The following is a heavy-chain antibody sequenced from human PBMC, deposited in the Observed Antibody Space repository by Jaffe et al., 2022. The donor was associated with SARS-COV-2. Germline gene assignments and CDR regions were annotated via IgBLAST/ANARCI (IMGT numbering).Heavy chain of an antibody. D-gene: IGHD2-21*02. CDR2: INEDGSET. V-gene: IGHV3-7*01. J-gene: IGHJ6*02. Sequence: LVESGGGLVRPGGSLRLSCGASGFTFSKSRMNWVRQAPGKGPEWVANINEDGSETHYVDSVTGRFTVSRDNARNSVFLQMNNLRVADTALYFCAREGPAVVLSTAEARGIMRGMKFHSSYDGLDMWGQGTMVTVSS. CDR3: AREGPAVVLSTAEARGIMRGMKFHSSYDGLDM. CDR1: GFTFSKSR.